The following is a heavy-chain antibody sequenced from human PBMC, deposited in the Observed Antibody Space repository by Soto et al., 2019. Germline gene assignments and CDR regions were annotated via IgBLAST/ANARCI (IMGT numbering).Heavy chain of an antibody. CDR2: IISIFGTA. J-gene: IGHJ6*02. CDR1: VCTFSGYA. V-gene: IGHV1-69*13. D-gene: IGHD4-4*01. CDR3: ASPEGYSQAQDYYYYGMDA. Sequence: SVKVSCKGSVCTFSGYAISWVRQAPGQGLEWMGGIISIFGTANYARKFQGRVTITADESTSTDYMELRSLRSEDTAVYYCASPEGYSQAQDYYYYGMDAWGQGTLVTVSS.